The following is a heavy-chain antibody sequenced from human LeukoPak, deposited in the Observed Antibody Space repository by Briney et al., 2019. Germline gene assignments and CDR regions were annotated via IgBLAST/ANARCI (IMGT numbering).Heavy chain of an antibody. D-gene: IGHD5-18*01. V-gene: IGHV3-30-3*01. J-gene: IGHJ4*02. CDR2: ISYDGSNK. Sequence: GRTLRLSCAASGFTFSSYAMHWVRQAPGKGLEWEAVISYDGSNKYYADSVKGRFTISRDNSKNTLYLQMNSLRAEDTAVYYCARAGYSYGAYYFDYWGQGTLVTVSS. CDR3: ARAGYSYGAYYFDY. CDR1: GFTFSSYA.